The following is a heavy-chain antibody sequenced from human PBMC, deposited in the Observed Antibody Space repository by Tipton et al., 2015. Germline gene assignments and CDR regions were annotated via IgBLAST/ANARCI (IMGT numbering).Heavy chain of an antibody. V-gene: IGHV4-4*02. D-gene: IGHD3-22*01. Sequence: GLVKPSETLSLTCVVSGGSISTTTWWSWVRQPPGKGLEWIGEIYHTGYTNYNPSLKSRVTMSVDTSKNQFSLQLSSVTAADTAVYYCAREGWNSDSSGYDYWGQGTLVTVSS. CDR2: IYHTGYT. J-gene: IGHJ4*02. CDR3: AREGWNSDSSGYDY. CDR1: GGSISTTTW.